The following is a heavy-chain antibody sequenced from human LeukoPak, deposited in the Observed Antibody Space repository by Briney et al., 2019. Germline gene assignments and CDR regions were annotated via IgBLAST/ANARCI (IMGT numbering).Heavy chain of an antibody. V-gene: IGHV5-51*01. J-gene: IGHJ4*02. CDR1: GYSSTNYW. Sequence: GESLKISCKGSGYSSTNYWIGWVRQMPGKGLEWMGIIYLGDSDTRYSPSFQGQVTTSADKSITTAYLQWSSLKASDTAIYYCARHPSYTSGWPLDYWGQGTLVTVSS. CDR3: ARHPSYTSGWPLDY. CDR2: IYLGDSDT. D-gene: IGHD6-19*01.